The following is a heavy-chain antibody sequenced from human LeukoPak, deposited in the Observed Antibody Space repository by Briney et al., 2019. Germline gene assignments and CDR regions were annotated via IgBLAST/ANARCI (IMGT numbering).Heavy chain of an antibody. CDR1: GDTFSSYG. Sequence: ASVKVSCKTSGDTFSSYGISWVRQAPGQGLEWMGRIIPIVGSTNYAEKLQGRVTITADKSTSTVYMELSSLRSENTAVYYCARHYGGLDDYWGQGTLIIVSS. CDR3: ARHYGGLDDY. CDR2: IIPIVGST. J-gene: IGHJ4*02. D-gene: IGHD4-23*01. V-gene: IGHV1-69*04.